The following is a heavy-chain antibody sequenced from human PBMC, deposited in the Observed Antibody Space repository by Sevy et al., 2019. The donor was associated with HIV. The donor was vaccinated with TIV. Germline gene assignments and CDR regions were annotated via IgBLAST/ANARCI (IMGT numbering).Heavy chain of an antibody. CDR1: GGSISSYY. D-gene: IGHD3-10*01. Sequence: GSLRLSCTVSGGSISSYYWSWIRQPPGKGLEWIGYIYYSGSTNYNPSLKSRVTISVDTSKNQFSLELSSVTAADTAVYYCARADYYGSGSYYGGLDYWGQGTLVTVSS. J-gene: IGHJ4*02. CDR2: IYYSGST. V-gene: IGHV4-59*01. CDR3: ARADYYGSGSYYGGLDY.